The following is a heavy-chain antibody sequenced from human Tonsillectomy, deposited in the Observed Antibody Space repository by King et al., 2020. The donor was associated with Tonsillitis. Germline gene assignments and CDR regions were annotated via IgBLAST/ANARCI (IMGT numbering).Heavy chain of an antibody. CDR3: AKGDTPMVRGYYNYGMDV. Sequence: VQLVESGGGVVQPGRSLRLSCAASGFSFSSYVIHWVRQAPGKGLEWVADVSYDGNYKYYADSVKGRFTISRDNSKNTLWLQMKSLRAEDTAFYYCAKGDTPMVRGYYNYGMDVWGQGTTVTVAS. CDR1: GFSFSSYV. J-gene: IGHJ6*02. V-gene: IGHV3-30*18. CDR2: VSYDGNYK. D-gene: IGHD5-18*01.